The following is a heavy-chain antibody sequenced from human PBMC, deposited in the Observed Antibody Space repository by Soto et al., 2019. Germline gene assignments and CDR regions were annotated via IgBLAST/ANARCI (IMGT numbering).Heavy chain of an antibody. CDR1: GFRFDDYA. V-gene: IGHV3-9*01. CDR3: ARTTVTTGSYYGMDL. D-gene: IGHD4-17*01. CDR2: ISWSSGSI. J-gene: IGHJ6*02. Sequence: GGSLRLSCAASGFRFDDYAMHWVRQAPGKGLEWVSGISWSSGSIGYAASVKGRFTISRDNDGNSLFLQMNGLRSDETALYYCARTTVTTGSYYGMDLWGQGTMVTVSS.